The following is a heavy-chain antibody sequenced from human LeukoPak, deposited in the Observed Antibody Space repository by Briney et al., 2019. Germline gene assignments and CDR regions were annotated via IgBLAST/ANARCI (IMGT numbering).Heavy chain of an antibody. J-gene: IGHJ4*02. Sequence: SETLSLTCAVYGGSFSGYYWSWIRQPPGKGLEWIGEINHSGSTNYNPSLKSRVTISVDTSKNQFSLKLSSVTAADTAVYYCARAGYYYDTMGETWGQGILVTVSS. CDR1: GGSFSGYY. D-gene: IGHD3-22*01. V-gene: IGHV4-34*01. CDR3: ARAGYYYDTMGET. CDR2: INHSGST.